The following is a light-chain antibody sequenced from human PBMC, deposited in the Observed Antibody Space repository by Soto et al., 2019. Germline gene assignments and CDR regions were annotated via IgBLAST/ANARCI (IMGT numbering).Light chain of an antibody. J-gene: IGLJ2*01. V-gene: IGLV1-47*01. Sequence: QSALTQPPSASGTPGQRVTISCSGSSSNIGSNYVYWYQQLPGTAPKLLIYRNNQRPSGVPDRFSGYKSGTSASLAISGLRSEDEDDYYCAAWDDSLSGVVFGGGTKLTVL. CDR2: RNN. CDR3: AAWDDSLSGVV. CDR1: SSNIGSNY.